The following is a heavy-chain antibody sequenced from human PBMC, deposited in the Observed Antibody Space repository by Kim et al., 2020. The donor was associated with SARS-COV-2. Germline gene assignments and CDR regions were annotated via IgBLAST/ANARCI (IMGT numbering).Heavy chain of an antibody. Sequence: SVKGRVTISRDNAKNSLYLQMNSLRAEDTAVYYCARRGYYGSGTYNWFDPWGQGTLVTVSS. V-gene: IGHV3-11*04. D-gene: IGHD3-10*01. J-gene: IGHJ5*02. CDR3: ARRGYYGSGTYNWFDP.